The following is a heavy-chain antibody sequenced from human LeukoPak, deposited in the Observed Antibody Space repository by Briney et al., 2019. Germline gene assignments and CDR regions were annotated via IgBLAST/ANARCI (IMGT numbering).Heavy chain of an antibody. Sequence: PGGSLRLSCAASGFTFSSYWMSWVRQAPGKGLEWVANIKQDGSEKYYVDSVKGRFTISRDNAKNSLYLQMNSLRSEDTAVYYCARELYVEQWFGESGAFDIWGQGTMVTVSS. V-gene: IGHV3-7*01. D-gene: IGHD3-10*01. J-gene: IGHJ3*02. CDR3: ARELYVEQWFGESGAFDI. CDR1: GFTFSSYW. CDR2: IKQDGSEK.